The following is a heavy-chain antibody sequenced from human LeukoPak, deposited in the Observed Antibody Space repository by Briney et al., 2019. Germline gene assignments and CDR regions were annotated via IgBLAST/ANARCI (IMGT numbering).Heavy chain of an antibody. CDR2: INPNSGGT. D-gene: IGHD3-9*01. CDR3: ACNDILTLGDYYYYYMDV. V-gene: IGHV1-2*02. CDR1: GYTFTGYY. J-gene: IGHJ6*03. Sequence: ASVKVSCKASGYTFTGYYMHWVRQAPGQGLEWMGWINPNSGGTNYAQKFQGRVTMTRDTSISTAYMEPSRLRSDDTAVYYCACNDILTLGDYYYYYMDVWGKGTTVTVSS.